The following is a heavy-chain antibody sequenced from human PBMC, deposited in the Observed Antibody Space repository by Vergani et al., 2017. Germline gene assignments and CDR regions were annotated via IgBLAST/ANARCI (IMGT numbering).Heavy chain of an antibody. CDR1: GGSFSGYY. J-gene: IGHJ4*02. V-gene: IGHV4-34*01. D-gene: IGHD2-15*01. CDR2: INHSGST. Sequence: QVQLQQWGAGLLKPSETLSLTCAVYGGSFSGYYWSWIRQPPGKVLEWIGEINHSGSTNYNPSLKSRVTISVDTSKSQFSLKLNSVTVADTAVYYCARSRPYCTSGSCPAIWGQGTLVTVSS. CDR3: ARSRPYCTSGSCPAI.